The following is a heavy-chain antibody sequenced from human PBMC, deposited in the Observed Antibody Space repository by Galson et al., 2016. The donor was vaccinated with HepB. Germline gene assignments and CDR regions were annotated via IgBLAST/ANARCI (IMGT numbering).Heavy chain of an antibody. J-gene: IGHJ4*02. D-gene: IGHD4-17*01. CDR1: GCSLSENYW. Sequence: LSLTCAVSGCSLSENYWWGWIRQPPGRGLEWIGYIHHSGGTFYTPSHKSRVTMAVDTSKNQFSLKLSSVTAVDTAMYYCARRSTYDDYDYWGQGILVTVSS. CDR3: ARRSTYDDYDY. V-gene: IGHV4-28*01. CDR2: IHHSGGT.